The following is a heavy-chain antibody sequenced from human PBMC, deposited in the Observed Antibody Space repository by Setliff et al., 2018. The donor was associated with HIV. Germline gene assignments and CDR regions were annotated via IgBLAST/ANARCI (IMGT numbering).Heavy chain of an antibody. V-gene: IGHV4-59*01. D-gene: IGHD5-18*01. J-gene: IGHJ4*02. CDR2: IYTSGST. CDR3: ASGEYSYGYRFDY. CDR1: GGSMSTYY. Sequence: SETLSLTCTVSGGSMSTYYWSWIRQPPRKGLEWIGYIYTSGSTNYNPSLKSRVTISVGTSKNHFSLKLSSVTAADTAVYYCASGEYSYGYRFDYWGQGTLVTVSS.